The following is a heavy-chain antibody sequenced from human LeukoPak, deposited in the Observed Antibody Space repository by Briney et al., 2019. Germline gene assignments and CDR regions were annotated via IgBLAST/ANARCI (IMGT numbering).Heavy chain of an antibody. J-gene: IGHJ4*02. CDR2: IYPRDGST. CDR3: ARDQEGFDY. V-gene: IGHV1-46*01. Sequence: PLASVKVSCKASGYTFTSNYIHWVRQAPGQGLEWMGMIYPRDGSTSYAQKFQGRVTVTRDTSTSTVHIELSGLRSEDTAVYYCARDQEGFDYWGQGTLVTVSS. CDR1: GYTFTSNY.